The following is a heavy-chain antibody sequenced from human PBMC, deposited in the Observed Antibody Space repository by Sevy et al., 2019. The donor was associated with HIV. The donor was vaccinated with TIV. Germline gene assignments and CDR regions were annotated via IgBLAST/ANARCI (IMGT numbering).Heavy chain of an antibody. J-gene: IGHJ4*02. D-gene: IGHD6-13*01. CDR3: ASTPGTIAAADYFFGY. CDR1: GFTFSRNW. Sequence: GGSLRLSCAASGFTFSRNWMTWVRQAPGKGLEWVANIKEDGSEKYYVDSVKGRFTISRDNAKISLYLQMDSLRADDTAMYFCASTPGTIAAADYFFGYWGQGPLVTVSS. V-gene: IGHV3-7*01. CDR2: IKEDGSEK.